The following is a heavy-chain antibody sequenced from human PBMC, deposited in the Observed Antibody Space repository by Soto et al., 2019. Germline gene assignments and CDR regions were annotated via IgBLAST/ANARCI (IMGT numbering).Heavy chain of an antibody. D-gene: IGHD6-6*01. V-gene: IGHV4-30-4*01. CDR3: ARERPDGARLDP. CDR2: IYYSGST. Sequence: SETLSLTCTVSGGSISSGDYYWSWIRQPPGKGLEWIGSIYYSGSTYYNPSLKSRVTISVDTSKNQFSLKLNSVTAADTAVYYCARERPDGARLDPWGQGTLVTSPQ. CDR1: GGSISSGDYY. J-gene: IGHJ5*02.